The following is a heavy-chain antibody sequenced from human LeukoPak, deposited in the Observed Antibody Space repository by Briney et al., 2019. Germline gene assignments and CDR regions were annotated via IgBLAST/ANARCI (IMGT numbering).Heavy chain of an antibody. D-gene: IGHD6-19*01. V-gene: IGHV3-7*01. CDR3: AKNVPQSDRSWYFDY. Sequence: PGGSLRLSCAASGFTFTSYWMSWVRQAPGKGLEWVANIKHDGSEKYYVDSVKGRFTISRDNAQTSLYLQMNSLRTDDTAVYYCAKNVPQSDRSWYFDYWGQGTLVTVSS. CDR2: IKHDGSEK. J-gene: IGHJ4*02. CDR1: GFTFTSYW.